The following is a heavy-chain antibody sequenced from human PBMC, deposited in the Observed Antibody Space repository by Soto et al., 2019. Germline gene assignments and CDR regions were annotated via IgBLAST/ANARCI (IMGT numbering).Heavy chain of an antibody. CDR3: ARGFVRSSSFHYYYGMDV. CDR1: GGTFSSYA. V-gene: IGHV1-69*06. D-gene: IGHD6-6*01. CDR2: IIPIFGTA. Sequence: SVKVSCKASGGTFSSYAISWVRQAPGQGLEWMGGIIPIFGTANHAQKFQGRVTITADKSTSTAYMELSSLRSEDTAVYYCARGFVRSSSFHYYYGMDVWGQGTTVTVSS. J-gene: IGHJ6*02.